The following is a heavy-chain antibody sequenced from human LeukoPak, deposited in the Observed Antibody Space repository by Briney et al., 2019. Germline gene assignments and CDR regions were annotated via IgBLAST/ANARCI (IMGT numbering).Heavy chain of an antibody. Sequence: SETLSLTCAVSGGSISSNSYYWGWIRQPPGKGLEWIGSIYYSGSTYYSPSLKSRVTISVDTSKNQFSLKLSSVTAADTAVYYCARHSRIGYCGGDCYSEFDYWGQGTLVTVSS. CDR3: ARHSRIGYCGGDCYSEFDY. CDR1: GGSISSNSYY. CDR2: IYYSGST. V-gene: IGHV4-39*01. J-gene: IGHJ4*02. D-gene: IGHD2-21*02.